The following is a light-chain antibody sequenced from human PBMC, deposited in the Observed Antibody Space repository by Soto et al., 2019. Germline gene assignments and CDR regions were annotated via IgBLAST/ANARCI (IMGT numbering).Light chain of an antibody. CDR3: QKYGSTPLVT. J-gene: IGKJ5*01. V-gene: IGKV3-20*01. CDR2: GAS. Sequence: EIVLTQSPGTLSLSPGERATLSCRASQSVSSNYLAWYQQKPGQAPRLLIYGASSRATGIPDRFSGSGSGTDYTLTISRLEPEDFVVYYCQKYGSTPLVTFGQGTRLEIK. CDR1: QSVSSNY.